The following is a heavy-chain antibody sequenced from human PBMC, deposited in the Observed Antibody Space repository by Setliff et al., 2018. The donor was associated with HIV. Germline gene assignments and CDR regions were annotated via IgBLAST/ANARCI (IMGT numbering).Heavy chain of an antibody. CDR3: ARTLTGRAPLATIDF. CDR2: IKHDGVES. Sequence: GGSLRLSCAASGFTFSTYWMSWGRQAPGKGLEWVTNIKHDGVESYYEASVKGRFTISRDNAKNSLHLQMNSLRAEDTAVYYCARTLTGRAPLATIDFWGQGALVTVSS. V-gene: IGHV3-7*01. J-gene: IGHJ4*02. D-gene: IGHD1-20*01. CDR1: GFTFSTYW.